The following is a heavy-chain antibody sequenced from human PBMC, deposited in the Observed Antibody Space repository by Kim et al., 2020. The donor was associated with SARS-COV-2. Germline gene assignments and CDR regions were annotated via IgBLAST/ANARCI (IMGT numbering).Heavy chain of an antibody. CDR1: GFTFSSYW. Sequence: GGSLRLSCAASGFTFSSYWMHWVRQAPGKGLVWVSRINSDGSSTCYADSVKGRFTISRDNAKNTLYLQMNRLRAEDTAVYYCAREGRNYYDSSGYYYVLAAFDIWGQGTMVTVSS. D-gene: IGHD3-22*01. CDR2: INSDGSST. J-gene: IGHJ3*02. V-gene: IGHV3-74*01. CDR3: AREGRNYYDSSGYYYVLAAFDI.